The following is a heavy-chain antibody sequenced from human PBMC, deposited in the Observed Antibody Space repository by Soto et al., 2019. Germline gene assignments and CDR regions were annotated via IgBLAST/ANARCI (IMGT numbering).Heavy chain of an antibody. J-gene: IGHJ4*02. V-gene: IGHV4-31*03. CDR1: GGSISSGGYY. Sequence: QVQLQESGPGLVKPSQTLSLTCTVSGGSISSGGYYWSWILQHPGNGLACIGYSYYSGSTYYNSSLTSRVTISVDSFKNQFSLKLSSVTAADTAVYYCARVWDSSGPNFDYWGQGTLVTVSS. D-gene: IGHD3-22*01. CDR2: SYYSGST. CDR3: ARVWDSSGPNFDY.